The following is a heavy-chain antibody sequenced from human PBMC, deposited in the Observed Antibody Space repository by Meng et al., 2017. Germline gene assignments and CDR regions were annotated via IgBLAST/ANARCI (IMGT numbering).Heavy chain of an antibody. Sequence: QAQRATAGADVKKPGFSGKGSCKASGGPFSSYAISWVRQGPAQGLEWMGGITPIFGTANYAQKFQGRVTITADKSTSTAYMELSSLRSEDTAVYYCARVGTTDAFWGQGTLVTVSS. V-gene: IGHV1-69*06. J-gene: IGHJ4*02. D-gene: IGHD2-2*01. CDR3: ARVGTTDAF. CDR1: GGPFSSYA. CDR2: ITPIFGTA.